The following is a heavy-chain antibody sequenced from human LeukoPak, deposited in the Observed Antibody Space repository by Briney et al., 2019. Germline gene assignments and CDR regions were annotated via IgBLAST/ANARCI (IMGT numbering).Heavy chain of an antibody. CDR3: ARDGYYDSSGSDP. Sequence: RASETLSLTCTVSGGSISSGDYYWSWIRQPPGKGLEWIGYIYYSGSTYYNPSLKSRVTISVDTSKNQFSLKLSSVTAADTAVYYCARDGYYDSSGSDPWGQGTLVTVSS. CDR1: GGSISSGDYY. V-gene: IGHV4-30-4*01. D-gene: IGHD3-22*01. CDR2: IYYSGST. J-gene: IGHJ5*02.